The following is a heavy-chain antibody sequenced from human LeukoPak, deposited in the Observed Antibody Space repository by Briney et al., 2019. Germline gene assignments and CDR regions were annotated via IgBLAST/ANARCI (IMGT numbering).Heavy chain of an antibody. D-gene: IGHD2-2*01. V-gene: IGHV3-30*04. CDR2: ISYDGSNK. Sequence: GGSLRLSCAASGFTFSSYAMHWVRQAPGKGLEWVAVISYDGSNKYYADSVKGQFTLSRDNSKNTLYLQMNSLRAEDTAVYYCARANIVVVTAAMARLDYWGQGTLVTVSS. CDR1: GFTFSSYA. J-gene: IGHJ4*02. CDR3: ARANIVVVTAAMARLDY.